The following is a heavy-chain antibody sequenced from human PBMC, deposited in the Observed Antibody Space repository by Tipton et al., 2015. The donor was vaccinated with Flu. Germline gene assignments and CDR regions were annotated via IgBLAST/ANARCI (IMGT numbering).Heavy chain of an antibody. CDR3: ARGGWASDTNNLLDY. CDR1: GFTFSGYY. J-gene: IGHJ4*02. D-gene: IGHD1/OR15-1a*01. Sequence: QLVQSGGGFVQPGGSLRLSCAASGFTFSGYYMSWIRQAPGKGLEWVSYITSGGYDMYYADSVKGRFTVSRDNAKNSLYLQLNSLRPEDTAIYYCARGGWASDTNNLLDYWGQGTLVTVSS. V-gene: IGHV3-11*01. CDR2: ITSGGYDM.